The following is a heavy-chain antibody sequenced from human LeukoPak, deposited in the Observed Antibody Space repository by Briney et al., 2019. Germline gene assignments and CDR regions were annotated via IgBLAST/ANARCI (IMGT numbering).Heavy chain of an antibody. CDR2: ISGSGGST. Sequence: GGSLRLSCAASGFTFSSYAMSWVRQAPGKGLEWVSAISGSGGSTYYADSVKGRFTISRDNAKNTLYLQMNSLRAEDTAVYYCARDRGSYSDYWGQGTLVTVSS. D-gene: IGHD3-16*01. V-gene: IGHV3-23*01. CDR3: ARDRGSYSDY. CDR1: GFTFSSYA. J-gene: IGHJ4*02.